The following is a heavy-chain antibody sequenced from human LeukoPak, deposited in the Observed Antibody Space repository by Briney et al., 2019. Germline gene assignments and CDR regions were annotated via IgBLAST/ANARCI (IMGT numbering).Heavy chain of an antibody. V-gene: IGHV3-30*04. J-gene: IGHJ4*02. CDR1: GFTFSSYA. Sequence: GGSLRLSCAASGFTFSSYAMHWVRQAPGKGLEWVAVISYDGSNKYYADSVKGRFTISRDNSKNTLYLQMNSLRAEDTAVYYCAKSGDEIHPGSMVRGGVFDYWGQGTLVTVSS. CDR3: AKSGDEIHPGSMVRGGVFDY. D-gene: IGHD3-10*01. CDR2: ISYDGSNK.